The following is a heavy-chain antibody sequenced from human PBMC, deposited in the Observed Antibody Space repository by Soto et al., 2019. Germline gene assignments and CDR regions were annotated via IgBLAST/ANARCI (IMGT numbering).Heavy chain of an antibody. CDR2: ISSSGSTI. D-gene: IGHD6-6*01. CDR3: ARVVGIAARPGYFDY. J-gene: IGHJ4*02. CDR1: GFTFSDYY. Sequence: GGSLRLSCAASGFTFSDYYMGWIRQAPGKGLEWVSYISSSGSTIYYADSVKGRFTISRDNAKNSLYLQMNSLRAEDTAVYYCARVVGIAARPGYFDYWGQGTLVTVSS. V-gene: IGHV3-11*01.